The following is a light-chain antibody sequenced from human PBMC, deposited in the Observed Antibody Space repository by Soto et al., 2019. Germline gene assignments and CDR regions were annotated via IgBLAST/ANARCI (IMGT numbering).Light chain of an antibody. J-gene: IGKJ3*01. CDR1: QRVSSRS. CDR3: QQYGSSSGFT. Sequence: EIVLTQSPGTLSLSPGERATLSCRASQRVSSRSLAWYQQKPGQAPRLLIYGASSRATGIPDKFSGSGSGTDFTLTINRLEPEDFAVYYCQQYGSSSGFTFGPGTKVDIK. CDR2: GAS. V-gene: IGKV3-20*01.